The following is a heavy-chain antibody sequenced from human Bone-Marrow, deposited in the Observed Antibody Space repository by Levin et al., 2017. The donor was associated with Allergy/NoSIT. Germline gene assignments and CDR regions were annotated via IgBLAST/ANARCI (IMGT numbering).Heavy chain of an antibody. CDR2: IIPILGIA. V-gene: IGHV1-69*04. J-gene: IGHJ5*02. D-gene: IGHD4-11*01. CDR1: GGTFSSYT. CDR3: ARDWDRLHPDWFDP. Sequence: PGASVKVSCKASGGTFSSYTISWVRQAPGQGLEWMGRIIPILGIANYAQKFQGRVTITADKSTSTAYMELSSLRSEDTAVYYCARDWDRLHPDWFDPWGQGTLVTVSS.